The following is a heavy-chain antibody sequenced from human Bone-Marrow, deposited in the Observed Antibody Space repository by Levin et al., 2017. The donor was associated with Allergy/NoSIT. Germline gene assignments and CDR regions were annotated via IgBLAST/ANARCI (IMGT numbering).Heavy chain of an antibody. J-gene: IGHJ4*02. CDR3: AREYCINGVCYQYYFDY. V-gene: IGHV4-59*01. CDR1: GDSMRNYY. Sequence: SCTVSGDSMRNYYWNWIRQPPGKGLEWIGYISYSGSTNYNPSLKSRVTISVDTSKNQFSLKLTSVTAADTAVYYCAREYCINGVCYQYYFDYWGQGTLVTVSS. CDR2: ISYSGST. D-gene: IGHD2-8*01.